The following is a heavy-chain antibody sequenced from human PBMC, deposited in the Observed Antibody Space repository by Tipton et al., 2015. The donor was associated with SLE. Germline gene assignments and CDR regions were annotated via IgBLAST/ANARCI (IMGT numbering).Heavy chain of an antibody. J-gene: IGHJ4*02. CDR1: GFNFTNFE. V-gene: IGHV3-48*03. CDR2: IAGSSSPI. Sequence: SLRLSCAASGFNFTNFEMNCVRQSPGKGLEWLSYIAGSSSPIYYADSVKGRFTISRDNAKNSLYLQMDSLRAEDTAIYYCVGGGLPYFDYWGQGTLVTVSS. CDR3: VGGGLPYFDY. D-gene: IGHD2-15*01.